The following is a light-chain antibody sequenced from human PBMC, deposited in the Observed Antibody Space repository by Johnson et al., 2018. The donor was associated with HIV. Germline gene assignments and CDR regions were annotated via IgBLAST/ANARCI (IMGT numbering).Light chain of an antibody. CDR2: DNN. V-gene: IGLV1-51*01. Sequence: QSVLTQSPSVSAAPGQKVTISCSGSSSNIGNNYVSWYQQLPGTAPKLLIYDNNKRPSGIPDRFSGSKSGTSATLGITGLQTGDEADDYCGTWDSSLSAGVVGTGIKVTVL. J-gene: IGLJ1*01. CDR3: GTWDSSLSAGV. CDR1: SSNIGNNY.